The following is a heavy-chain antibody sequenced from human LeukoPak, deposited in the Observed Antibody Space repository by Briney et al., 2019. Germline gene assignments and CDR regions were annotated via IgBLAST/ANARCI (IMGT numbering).Heavy chain of an antibody. V-gene: IGHV4-59*11. CDR2: IYYSGST. Sequence: SETLSLTCTVSGGSISSHYWSWIRQPPGKGLEYIGHIYYSGSTNYNPSLKSRVTMSVDTSKNQFSLKLTSVAAADTAVYYCARGYDSSVYTDWFDPWGQGTLVTVSS. D-gene: IGHD3-22*01. CDR3: ARGYDSSVYTDWFDP. J-gene: IGHJ5*02. CDR1: GGSISSHY.